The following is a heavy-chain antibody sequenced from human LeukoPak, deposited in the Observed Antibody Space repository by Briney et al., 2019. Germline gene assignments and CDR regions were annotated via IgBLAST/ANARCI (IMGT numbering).Heavy chain of an antibody. Sequence: GASVKVSCKASGYTFTSYGISWVRQAPGQGLEWMGWISAYNGNTNYAQKLQGRVTMTTDTSTSTAYMELRSLRPDDTAVYYCARMDIVVVPAAGPNWFDPWGQGTLVTVSS. CDR3: ARMDIVVVPAAGPNWFDP. D-gene: IGHD2-2*03. CDR2: ISAYNGNT. J-gene: IGHJ5*02. V-gene: IGHV1-18*01. CDR1: GYTFTSYG.